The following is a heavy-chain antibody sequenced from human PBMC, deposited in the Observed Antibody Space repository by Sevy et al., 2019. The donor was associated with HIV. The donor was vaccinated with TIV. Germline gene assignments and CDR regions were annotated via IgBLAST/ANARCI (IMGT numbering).Heavy chain of an antibody. D-gene: IGHD6-13*01. J-gene: IGHJ4*02. CDR1: GYSFSSYA. CDR3: ARPSPRIAAAASAFYVN. CDR2: INGRGGST. Sequence: GGSLRLSCVVSGYSFSSYAISWVRQAPGKGLEWVSTINGRGGSTYYADSVKGRFTISRDNPKNTLFLQMINLRVDDTAIYYCARPSPRIAAAASAFYVNWGQGTLVTVSS. V-gene: IGHV3-23*01.